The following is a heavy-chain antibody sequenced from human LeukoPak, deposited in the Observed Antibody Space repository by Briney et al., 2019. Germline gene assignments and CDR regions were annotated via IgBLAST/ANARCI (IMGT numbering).Heavy chain of an antibody. D-gene: IGHD2-15*01. CDR3: AKDRPSAYGGYCSGGSCYGNWFDP. J-gene: IGHJ5*02. Sequence: GGSLRLSCAASGFTFDDYAMHWVRQAPGKGLEWVSLISGDGGSTYCADSVKGRFTISRDNSKNSLYLQMNSLRTEDTALYYCAKDRPSAYGGYCSGGSCYGNWFDPWGQGTLVTVSS. CDR1: GFTFDDYA. V-gene: IGHV3-43*02. CDR2: ISGDGGST.